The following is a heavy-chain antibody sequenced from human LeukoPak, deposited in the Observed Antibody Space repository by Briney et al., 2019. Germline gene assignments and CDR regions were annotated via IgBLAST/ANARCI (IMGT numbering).Heavy chain of an antibody. CDR3: ARGGDFGVPAPLGIDAFDI. CDR2: IRSQAYGMTI. Sequence: GGSLRLSCTGSGFTFGHYALAWVRQAPGKGLEWLGFIRSQAYGMTIEYAASVKGRFSTSRDNSKSIADLQINSLKTEDTAVYYCARGGDFGVPAPLGIDAFDIWGQGTMVTVSS. J-gene: IGHJ3*02. CDR1: GFTFGHYA. D-gene: IGHD2-2*01. V-gene: IGHV3-49*04.